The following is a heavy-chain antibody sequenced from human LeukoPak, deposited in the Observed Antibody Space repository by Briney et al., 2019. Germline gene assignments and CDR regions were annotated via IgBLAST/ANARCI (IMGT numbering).Heavy chain of an antibody. V-gene: IGHV3-7*03. D-gene: IGHD4-17*01. CDR3: ARGQTTVTN. J-gene: IGHJ4*02. CDR2: IKQDGSEK. CDR1: GFAFSSYW. Sequence: GGSLRLSCAASGFAFSSYWMSWVRQAPGKGLEWVANIKQDGSEKYYLDSVNGRFTISRDNAKNSLYLQMNSLRAEDTAVYYCARGQTTVTNWGQGTLVTVSS.